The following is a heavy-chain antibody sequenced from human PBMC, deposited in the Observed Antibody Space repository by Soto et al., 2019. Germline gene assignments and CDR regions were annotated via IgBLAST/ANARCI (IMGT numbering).Heavy chain of an antibody. D-gene: IGHD3-16*02. Sequence: QITLKESGPTLVKPTQTLTLTCTFSGFSLTTDGVGVDWIRQPPGKALEWLGLVYWNDEKRYRPSLQSRLTITRDTSRNQVVLTMDNMDRVETDTYLCAHRTKLTSGLTWGQGTLVTVSS. V-gene: IGHV2-5*01. CDR1: GFSLTTDGVG. CDR2: VYWNDEK. CDR3: AHRTKLTSGLT. J-gene: IGHJ5*02.